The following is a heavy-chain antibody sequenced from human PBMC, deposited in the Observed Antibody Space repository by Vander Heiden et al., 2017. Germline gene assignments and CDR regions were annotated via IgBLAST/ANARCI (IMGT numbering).Heavy chain of an antibody. CDR3: AKFHLGATTHCDY. CDR1: GFTFSSYA. CDR2: ISGSGGST. J-gene: IGHJ4*02. Sequence: VQLLESGGGLVQPGGSLRLSCAASGFTFSSYAMSWVRQAPGKGLEWVSAISGSGGSTYYADSEKGRFTISRDNSKNTLYLQMNSLRAEDTAVYYCAKFHLGATTHCDYWGQGTLVTVSS. V-gene: IGHV3-23*01. D-gene: IGHD1-26*01.